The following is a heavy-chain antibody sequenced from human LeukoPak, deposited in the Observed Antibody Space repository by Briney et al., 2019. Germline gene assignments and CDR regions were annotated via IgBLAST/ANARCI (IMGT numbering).Heavy chain of an antibody. CDR1: GGSISSSNW. Sequence: PSETLSLTCAVSGGSISSSNWWSWVRQPPGKGLEWIGEIYHSGSTNYNPSLKSRVTISVDKSKNQFSLKPSSVTAADTAVYYCARTPIGSSWSSVYNWFDPWGQGTLVTVSS. V-gene: IGHV4-4*02. J-gene: IGHJ5*02. CDR3: ARTPIGSSWSSVYNWFDP. CDR2: IYHSGST. D-gene: IGHD6-13*01.